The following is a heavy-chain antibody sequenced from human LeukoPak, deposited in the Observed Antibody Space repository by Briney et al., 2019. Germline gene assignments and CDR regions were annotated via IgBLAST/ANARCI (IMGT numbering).Heavy chain of an antibody. CDR3: ARHAQITMVRGDLNWFDP. J-gene: IGHJ5*02. D-gene: IGHD3-10*01. CDR1: GGSISSSSYY. Sequence: PSQTLSLTCTVSGGSISSSSYYWGWIRQPPGKGLEWIGSIYYSGSTYYNPSLKSRVTISVDTSKNQFSLKLSSVTAADTAVYYCARHAQITMVRGDLNWFDPWGQGTLVTASS. CDR2: IYYSGST. V-gene: IGHV4-39*01.